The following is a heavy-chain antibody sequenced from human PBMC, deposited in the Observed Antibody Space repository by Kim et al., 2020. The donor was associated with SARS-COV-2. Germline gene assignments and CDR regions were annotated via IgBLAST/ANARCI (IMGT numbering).Heavy chain of an antibody. CDR2: MNPNSGNT. V-gene: IGHV1-8*01. CDR3: ARTRSGSYLSLIYYGMDV. J-gene: IGHJ6*02. Sequence: ASVKVSCKASGYTFTSYDINWVRQATGQGLEWMGWMNPNSGNTGYAQKFQGRVTMTRNTSISTAYMELSSLRSEDTAVYYCARTRSGSYLSLIYYGMDVWGQGTTVTVSS. D-gene: IGHD1-26*01. CDR1: GYTFTSYD.